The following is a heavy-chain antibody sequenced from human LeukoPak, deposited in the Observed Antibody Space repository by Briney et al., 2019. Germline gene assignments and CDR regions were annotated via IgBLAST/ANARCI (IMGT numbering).Heavy chain of an antibody. CDR1: GFTFDDYG. CDR2: LNWNGGST. Sequence: GGSLRLSCAASGFTFDDYGMSWVRQAPGKGLEWVSGLNWNGGSTGYADSVKGRFTISRDNAKNSLYLQMNSLRAEDTALYYCARDGPAYCGGDCYSGYWGQGTLVTVSS. J-gene: IGHJ4*02. D-gene: IGHD2-21*02. V-gene: IGHV3-20*04. CDR3: ARDGPAYCGGDCYSGY.